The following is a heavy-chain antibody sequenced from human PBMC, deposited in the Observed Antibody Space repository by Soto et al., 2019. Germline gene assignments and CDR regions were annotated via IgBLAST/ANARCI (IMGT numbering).Heavy chain of an antibody. Sequence: GESLKISCAASGFTVSSNYMSWVRQAPGKGLEWVSVIYSGGSTYYADSVKGRFTISRDNSKNTLYLQMNSLRAEDTAVYYCARDRRYSYGFDYWGQGTLVTVSS. CDR3: ARDRRYSYGFDY. V-gene: IGHV3-53*01. CDR1: GFTVSSNY. CDR2: IYSGGST. D-gene: IGHD5-18*01. J-gene: IGHJ4*02.